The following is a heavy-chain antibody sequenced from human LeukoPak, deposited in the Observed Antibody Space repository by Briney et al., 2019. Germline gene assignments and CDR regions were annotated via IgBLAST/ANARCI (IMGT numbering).Heavy chain of an antibody. V-gene: IGHV1-2*02. CDR2: INPNSGGT. CDR3: ASGLLWFGEFPAVDAFDI. J-gene: IGHJ3*02. D-gene: IGHD3-10*01. CDR1: GYTFTGYY. Sequence: ASVKVSCKASGYTFTGYYMHWVRQAPGQGLEWMGWINPNSGGTNYAQKFQGRVTMTRDTSISAANMELSRLRSDDTAVYYCASGLLWFGEFPAVDAFDIWGQGTMVTVSS.